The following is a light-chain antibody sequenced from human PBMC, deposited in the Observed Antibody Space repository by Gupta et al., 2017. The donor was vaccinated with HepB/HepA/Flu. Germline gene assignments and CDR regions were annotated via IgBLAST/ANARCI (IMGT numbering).Light chain of an antibody. CDR3: QQYDSWTLT. J-gene: IGKJ4*01. V-gene: IGKV3-15*01. CDR2: AAS. CDR1: QSVSDK. Sequence: EIVMTQSPATLSVSPGERATLSCRASQSVSDKLAWYQQKPGQAPRLLIYAASTRATGVAARCSGSGSVTEFTLSISSLQSEDFAIYYCQQYDSWTLTFGGGTKVEIK.